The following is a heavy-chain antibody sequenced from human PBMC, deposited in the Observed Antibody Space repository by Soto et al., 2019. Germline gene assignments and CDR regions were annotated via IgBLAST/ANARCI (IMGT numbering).Heavy chain of an antibody. CDR3: ARDGPSATYFDY. V-gene: IGHV3-11*01. Sequence: LRLSCAASEFTFSNYFMSWIRQAPGQGLEWLSYISGSGRTIHYADSVKGRFSISRDNARKSLYLQMNSLRAEDTAVYYCARDGPSATYFDYWGQGILVTVSS. CDR2: ISGSGRTI. D-gene: IGHD3-10*01. J-gene: IGHJ4*02. CDR1: EFTFSNYF.